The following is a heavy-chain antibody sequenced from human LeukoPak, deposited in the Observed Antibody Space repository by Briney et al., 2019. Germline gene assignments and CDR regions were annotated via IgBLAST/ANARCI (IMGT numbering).Heavy chain of an antibody. V-gene: IGHV3-23*01. CDR3: AKDEVCSSTSCYFYYMDV. J-gene: IGHJ6*03. CDR2: ISPGGGTT. D-gene: IGHD2-2*01. Sequence: PGGSLRLSCAVSGFAFGSEAMSWVRQSPARGLEWVASISPGGGTTYYADYVKGRFTISRDNSKNTLYLQMSSLRAEDTAVYYCAKDEVCSSTSCYFYYMDVWGKGTTVTVSS. CDR1: GFAFGSEA.